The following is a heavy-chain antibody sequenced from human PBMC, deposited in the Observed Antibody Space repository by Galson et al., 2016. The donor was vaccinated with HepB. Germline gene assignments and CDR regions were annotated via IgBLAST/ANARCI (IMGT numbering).Heavy chain of an antibody. J-gene: IGHJ4*02. D-gene: IGHD6-19*01. V-gene: IGHV3-23*01. CDR1: EFTVSNFA. Sequence: SLRLSCAASEFTVSNFAMSWVRQTPGEGLEWVSAINGGSTYYADTVKGRFIISRDTSKNTLYLQMNSLRAEDTAIYYCARAFRYGTGWYGRNDYWGQGTRVTVSS. CDR3: ARAFRYGTGWYGRNDY. CDR2: INGGST.